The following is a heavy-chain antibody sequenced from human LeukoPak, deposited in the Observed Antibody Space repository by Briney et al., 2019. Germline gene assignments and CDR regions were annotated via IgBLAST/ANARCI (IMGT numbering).Heavy chain of an antibody. CDR3: ARDQPGTYTMSST. CDR1: GFTFVHFP. V-gene: IGHV3-30*04. CDR2: VSGEQTDK. J-gene: IGHJ5*02. Sequence: PGGSLRLSCVASGFTFVHFPMHWVRQAPGKGLEWVAFVSGEQTDKYYADSVKGRFTISRDNSRNTLFLEMNSLRPDDTAVYYCARDQPGTYTMSSTWGQGTLVTVSS. D-gene: IGHD7-27*01.